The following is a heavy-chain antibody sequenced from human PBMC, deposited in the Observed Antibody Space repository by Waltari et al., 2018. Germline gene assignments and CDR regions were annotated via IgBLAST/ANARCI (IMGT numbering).Heavy chain of an antibody. Sequence: QLQLQESGPGLVKPSETLSLTCTVSGGSISSSSYYWGWIRQPPGKGLEWIGSIYYSGSTYYNPSLKSRVTISVDTSKNQFSLKLSSVTAADTAVYYCARRGGLYYFDYWGQGTLVTVSS. CDR2: IYYSGST. D-gene: IGHD3-16*01. V-gene: IGHV4-39*01. J-gene: IGHJ4*02. CDR1: GGSISSSSYY. CDR3: ARRGGLYYFDY.